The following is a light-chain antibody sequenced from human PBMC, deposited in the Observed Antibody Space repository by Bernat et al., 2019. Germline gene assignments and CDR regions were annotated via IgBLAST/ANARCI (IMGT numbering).Light chain of an antibody. CDR1: SGSVSTSNY. CDR2: TTN. V-gene: IGLV8-61*01. CDR3: MLYVGGGIDV. J-gene: IGLJ1*01. Sequence: QTVVTQEPSFSVSPGGTLTLTCGLNSGSVSTSNYPSWYQQTPGQAPRTLIYTTNTRASGVSDRFSASILENKAALTITGAQPDDESHYYCMLYVGGGIDVFGTGTKVTVL.